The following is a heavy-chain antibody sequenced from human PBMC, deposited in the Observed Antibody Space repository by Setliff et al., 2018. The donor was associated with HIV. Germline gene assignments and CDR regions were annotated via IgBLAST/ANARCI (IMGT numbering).Heavy chain of an antibody. V-gene: IGHV4-39*01. J-gene: IGHJ3*02. Sequence: SETLSLTCSVSGGSISSGTYYWGWIRQPPGKGREWIGTIYYSGNTYYRPSLKSRVTISVDTSTNQFSLRLNSVTAADTAVYFCARQSGYTRGWDIFGVVAGSFDIWGQGTMVTVSS. CDR1: GGSISSGTYY. CDR2: IYYSGNT. CDR3: ARQSGYTRGWDIFGVVAGSFDI. D-gene: IGHD3-3*01.